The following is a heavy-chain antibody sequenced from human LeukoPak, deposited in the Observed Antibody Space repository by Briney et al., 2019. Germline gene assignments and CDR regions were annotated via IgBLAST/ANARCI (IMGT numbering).Heavy chain of an antibody. Sequence: SETLSLTCAVSGGSFSGYYWSWIRQPPGKGLEWIGEINHSGSTNYNPSLKSRVTISVDTSKNQFSLKLSSVTAADTAVYYCASYCSGGSCYWFDPWGQGTLVTVSS. CDR3: ASYCSGGSCYWFDP. D-gene: IGHD2-15*01. CDR1: GGSFSGYY. V-gene: IGHV4-34*01. J-gene: IGHJ5*02. CDR2: INHSGST.